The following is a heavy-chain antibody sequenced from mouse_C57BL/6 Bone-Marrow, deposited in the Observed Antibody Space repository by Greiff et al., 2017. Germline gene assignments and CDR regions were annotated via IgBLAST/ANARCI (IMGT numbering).Heavy chain of an antibody. J-gene: IGHJ4*01. D-gene: IGHD1-1*01. CDR1: GYAFTNYL. CDR3: ERRYYGSIPYAMDY. CDR2: INPGSGGT. Sequence: VQLQESGAELVRPGTSVKVSCKASGYAFTNYLIEWVKQRPGQGLEWIGVINPGSGGTNYNEKFKGKATLTVDKSSSTAYMQLSSLTSEDSAVYFCERRYYGSIPYAMDYWGQGTSVTVSS. V-gene: IGHV1-54*01.